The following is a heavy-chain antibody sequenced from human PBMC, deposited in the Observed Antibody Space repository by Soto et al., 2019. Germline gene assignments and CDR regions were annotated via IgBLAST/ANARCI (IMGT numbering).Heavy chain of an antibody. CDR3: ARRPTSPVYGMDV. J-gene: IGHJ6*02. Sequence: KPSETLSLTCTVSGGSISSSSYYWGWIRQPPGKGLEWIGSIYYSGSTYYNPSLKSRVTISVDTSKNQFSLKLSSVTAADTAVYYCARRPTSPVYGMDVWGQGTTVTVS. CDR2: IYYSGST. CDR1: GGSISSSSYY. V-gene: IGHV4-39*01.